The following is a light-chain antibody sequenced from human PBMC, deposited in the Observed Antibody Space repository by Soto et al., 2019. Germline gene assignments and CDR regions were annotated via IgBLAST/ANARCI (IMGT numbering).Light chain of an antibody. CDR3: SSYTSSSTVV. V-gene: IGLV2-14*01. Sequence: QSVLTQPASVSGSPGQSITISCTGTSSDVGDSDYVSWYQQHPDKAPKLMIYEVSNRPSGVSNRFSGSKSGNTASLTISGLQAEDEADYYCSSYTSSSTVVFGGGTKLTVL. CDR1: SSDVGDSDY. J-gene: IGLJ2*01. CDR2: EVS.